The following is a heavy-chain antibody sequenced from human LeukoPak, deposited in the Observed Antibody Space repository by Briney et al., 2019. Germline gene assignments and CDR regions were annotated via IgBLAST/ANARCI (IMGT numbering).Heavy chain of an antibody. CDR1: GGTISSSNW. V-gene: IGHV4-4*02. CDR3: ARADSSGNAFDI. CDR2: IYHSGST. D-gene: IGHD6-19*01. Sequence: SETLSLTCAVSGGTISSSNWWSRVRQPPGKGLEWIGEIYHSGSTNYNPSLKSRVTISVDKSKNQFSLKLSSVTAADTAVYYCARADSSGNAFDIWGQGTMVTVSS. J-gene: IGHJ3*02.